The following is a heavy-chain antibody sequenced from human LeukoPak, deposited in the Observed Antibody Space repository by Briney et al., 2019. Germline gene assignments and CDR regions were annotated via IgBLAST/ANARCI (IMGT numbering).Heavy chain of an antibody. CDR2: IYYSGST. CDR1: GGSISSYY. D-gene: IGHD6-6*01. V-gene: IGHV4-59*01. Sequence: PSETLSLTCTVSGGSISSYYWSWIRQPPGKGLGWIGYIYYSGSTNYSPSLKSRVTISVDTSKNQFSLKLSSVTAADTAVYYCARTMYSSSSFWFDPWGQGTLVTVSS. CDR3: ARTMYSSSSFWFDP. J-gene: IGHJ5*02.